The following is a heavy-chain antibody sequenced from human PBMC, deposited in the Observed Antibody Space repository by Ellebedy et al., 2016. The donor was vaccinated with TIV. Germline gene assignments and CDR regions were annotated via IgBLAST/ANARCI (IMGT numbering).Heavy chain of an antibody. V-gene: IGHV3-74*01. CDR3: ARDVLFGEIWP. J-gene: IGHJ5*02. CDR2: INSDGSST. D-gene: IGHD3-10*01. Sequence: GESLKISCAASGFTFSDHYMEWVRQAPGKGLVWVSRINSDGSSTSYADFVRGRFTISRDNAKNTLYLQMNSLTVEDTAVYYCARDVLFGEIWPWGQGTLVTVSS. CDR1: GFTFSDHY.